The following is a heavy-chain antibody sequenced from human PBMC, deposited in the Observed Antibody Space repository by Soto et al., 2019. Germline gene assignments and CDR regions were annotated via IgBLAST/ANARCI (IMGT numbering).Heavy chain of an antibody. V-gene: IGHV3-48*01. Sequence: GGSLRLSCAASGFTFSGYSMNWVRQAPGKGLEWVSYISSSSSTIYYADSVKGRFTISRDNAKNSLYLQMNSLRAEDTAVYYCARVAPPVTNFLDYWGPGPLVTVSS. J-gene: IGHJ4*02. CDR3: ARVAPPVTNFLDY. D-gene: IGHD4-4*01. CDR1: GFTFSGYS. CDR2: ISSSSSTI.